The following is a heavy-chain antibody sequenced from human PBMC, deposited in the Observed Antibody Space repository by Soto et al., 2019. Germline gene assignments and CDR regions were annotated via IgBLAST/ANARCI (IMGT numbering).Heavy chain of an antibody. V-gene: IGHV1-18*01. CDR2: ISAYNGNT. D-gene: IGHD3-3*01. Sequence: ASVKVSCKASGYTFTSYGISWVRQAPGQGLEWMGWISAYNGNTNYAQKLQGRVTMTTDTSTSTAYMELRSLRSDDTAVYYCATWSGYYHYYYGMDVWGQGATVTVSS. J-gene: IGHJ6*02. CDR3: ATWSGYYHYYYGMDV. CDR1: GYTFTSYG.